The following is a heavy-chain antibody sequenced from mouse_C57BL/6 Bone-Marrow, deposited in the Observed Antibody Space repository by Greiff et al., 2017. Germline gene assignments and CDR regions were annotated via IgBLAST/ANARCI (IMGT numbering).Heavy chain of an antibody. CDR1: GYTFTSYW. CDR2: IDPSDSYT. D-gene: IGHD1-1*01. J-gene: IGHJ1*03. V-gene: IGHV1-69*01. CDR3: ARMRYYGSRGDFDV. Sequence: QVQLQQPGAELVMPGASVKLSCKASGYTFTSYWMHWVKQRPGQGLEWIGEIDPSDSYTNYNQKFKGKSPLTVDKSSSTAYMQLSSLTSEDSAVYYCARMRYYGSRGDFDVWGTGTTVTVSS.